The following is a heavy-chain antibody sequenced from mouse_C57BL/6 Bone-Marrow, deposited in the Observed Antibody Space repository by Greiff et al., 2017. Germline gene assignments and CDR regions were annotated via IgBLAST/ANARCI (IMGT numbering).Heavy chain of an antibody. CDR1: GYTFTSYW. CDR2: IDPSDSYT. D-gene: IGHD1-1*01. J-gene: IGHJ2*01. CDR3: AREDYYGSSPDY. Sequence: QVQLQQPGAELVMPGASVKLSCKASGYTFTSYWMHWVKQRPGQGLEWIGEIDPSDSYTNYNQKFKGKSTLTVDKSSSTAYMQLSSLTSEDSAVYYCAREDYYGSSPDYWGQGTTLTVSS. V-gene: IGHV1-69*01.